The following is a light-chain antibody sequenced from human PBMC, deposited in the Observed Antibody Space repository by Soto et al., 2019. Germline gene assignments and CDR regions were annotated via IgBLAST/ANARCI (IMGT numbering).Light chain of an antibody. CDR3: QQYGSSPYT. V-gene: IGKV3-20*01. CDR2: VAS. CDR1: QSVRSNY. Sequence: EIVLTQSPATLSLSPGERVALSCRASQSVRSNYLAWYQQKPGQAPRLLIYVASTRATGIPDRFSGSGSGTDFTLTISRLEPEDFAVYYCQQYGSSPYTFGQGTKLEIK. J-gene: IGKJ2*01.